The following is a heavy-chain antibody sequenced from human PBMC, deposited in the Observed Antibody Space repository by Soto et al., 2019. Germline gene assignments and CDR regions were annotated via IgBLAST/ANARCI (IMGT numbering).Heavy chain of an antibody. V-gene: IGHV4-34*01. Sequence: SETLSLTCAVYGGSFSGYYWSWIRQPPGKGLEWIGEINHSGSTNYNPSLKSRVTISVDTSKNQFSLKLSSVTAADTAVYYCARGPNSAVDDWGQGTLVTVSS. D-gene: IGHD2-8*01. CDR2: INHSGST. CDR1: GGSFSGYY. J-gene: IGHJ4*02. CDR3: ARGPNSAVDD.